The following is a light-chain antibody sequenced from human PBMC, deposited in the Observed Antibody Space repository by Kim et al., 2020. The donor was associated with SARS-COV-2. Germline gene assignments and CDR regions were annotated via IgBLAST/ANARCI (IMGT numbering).Light chain of an antibody. CDR2: RDG. Sequence: VALGLTARITCGGNNIGSKKVHWYQQKPGQAPLLVIYRDGDRPSGIPERFSGSNSGNTATLTISRAQAGDEADYYCQVWDSSPVIFGWGTQLTVL. CDR3: QVWDSSPVI. CDR1: NIGSKK. V-gene: IGLV3-9*01. J-gene: IGLJ2*01.